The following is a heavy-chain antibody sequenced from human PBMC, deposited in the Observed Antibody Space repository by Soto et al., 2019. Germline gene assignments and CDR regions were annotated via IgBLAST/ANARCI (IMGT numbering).Heavy chain of an antibody. CDR3: ASRDYGDYNDRDY. V-gene: IGHV4-39*01. J-gene: IGHJ4*02. CDR2: IYYSGST. D-gene: IGHD4-17*01. CDR1: GGSTSSSSYY. Sequence: PSETLSLTCTVSGGSTSSSSYYWGWIRQPPGKGLEWIGSIYYSGSTYYNPSLKSRVTISVDTSKNQFSLKLSSVTAADTAVYYCASRDYGDYNDRDYWGQGTLVTVSS.